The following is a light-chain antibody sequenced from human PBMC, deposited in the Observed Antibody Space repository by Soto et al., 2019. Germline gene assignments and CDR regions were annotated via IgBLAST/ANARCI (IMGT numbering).Light chain of an antibody. CDR2: DAS. J-gene: IGKJ1*01. Sequence: EIVLTQSPATLSLSPGERATLSCRASQSVSSYLAWYQQKPGQAPRLLIYDASIRATGIPARFSGSGSGTDFTLTISGLEPEDFAFYYCQQRSNWPPRTFGQGTKVEIK. V-gene: IGKV3-11*01. CDR3: QQRSNWPPRT. CDR1: QSVSSY.